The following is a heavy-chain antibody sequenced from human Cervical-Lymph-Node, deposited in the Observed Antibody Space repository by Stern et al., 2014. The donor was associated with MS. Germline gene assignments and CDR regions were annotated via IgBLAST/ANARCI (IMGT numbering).Heavy chain of an antibody. Sequence: HLVESGAEVKKPGSSVRVSCKASGGTFSSYAISWVRQAPGQGLEWMGGIIPMFGTANYAQKFQGRVTITADDSTTTAYMEVSSLRSEDTAVYYCASSVGELTPEAVWGQGTTVTVFS. V-gene: IGHV1-69*01. CDR2: IIPMFGTA. CDR1: GGTFSSYA. J-gene: IGHJ6*02. CDR3: ASSVGELTPEAV. D-gene: IGHD3-10*01.